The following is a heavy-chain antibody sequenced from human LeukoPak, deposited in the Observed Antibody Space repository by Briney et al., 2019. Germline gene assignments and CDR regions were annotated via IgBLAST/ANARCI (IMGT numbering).Heavy chain of an antibody. CDR1: GFTFSSYG. J-gene: IGHJ4*02. CDR2: IWYDGSNK. Sequence: GGSLRLSCAASGFTFSSYGMHWVRQGPGKGLEWGAVIWYDGSNKYYASSVKGRFTISRDNSKNTLYLQMTSLRAEDTAVYYCAKEVVADYYASSRPIDYWGQGTLVTVSS. CDR3: AKEVVADYYASSRPIDY. V-gene: IGHV3-33*06. D-gene: IGHD3-22*01.